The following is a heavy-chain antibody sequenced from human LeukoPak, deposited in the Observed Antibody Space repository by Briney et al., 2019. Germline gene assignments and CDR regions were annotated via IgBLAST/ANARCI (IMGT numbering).Heavy chain of an antibody. CDR3: ARARRDGYNFRYFDY. CDR2: IYYSGST. V-gene: IGHV4-39*07. J-gene: IGHJ4*02. Sequence: PSETLSLTCTVSGGSISSSSYYWGWIRQPPGTGLEWIGSIYYSGSTYYNPSLKSRVTISVDTSKNQFSLKLSSVTAADTAVYYCARARRDGYNFRYFDYWGQGTLVTVSS. D-gene: IGHD5-12*01. CDR1: GGSISSSSYY.